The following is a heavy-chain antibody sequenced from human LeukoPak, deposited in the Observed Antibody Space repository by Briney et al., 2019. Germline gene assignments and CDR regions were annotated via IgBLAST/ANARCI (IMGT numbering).Heavy chain of an antibody. Sequence: GGSLRLSCAASGFTFTYYAMTWVRQAPGKELEWVSVISGGGDSTYYADSVKGRFTISRDNSKNTLYLQMNGLRAEDTAIYYCAKTGAGGWSNWFDPWGQGTLGTVSS. J-gene: IGHJ5*02. CDR1: GFTFTYYA. CDR3: AKTGAGGWSNWFDP. D-gene: IGHD6-19*01. CDR2: ISGGGDST. V-gene: IGHV3-23*01.